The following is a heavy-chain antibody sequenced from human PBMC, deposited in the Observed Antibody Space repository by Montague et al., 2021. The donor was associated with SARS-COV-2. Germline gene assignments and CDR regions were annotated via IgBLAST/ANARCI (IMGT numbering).Heavy chain of an antibody. CDR2: IDHSGST. J-gene: IGHJ4*02. CDR1: GGSLSGYY. V-gene: IGHV4-34*01. CDR3: ARELGYGSSGYYAYFDY. D-gene: IGHD3-22*01. Sequence: SETLSLTCAVYGGSLSGYYCSWIRQPPGKGLEWIGEIDHSGSTNYNPSLKSRVTISVDTSKNQFSLKLNSVTAADTAVYYCARELGYGSSGYYAYFDYWGQGTLVTVSS.